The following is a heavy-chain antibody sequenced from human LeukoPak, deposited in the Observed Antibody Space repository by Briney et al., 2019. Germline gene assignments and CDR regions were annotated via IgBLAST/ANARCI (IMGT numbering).Heavy chain of an antibody. V-gene: IGHV3-66*01. D-gene: IGHD6-19*01. CDR3: ARRRYSSGRIDY. CDR1: GFTVSSNY. CDR2: LYSGGST. J-gene: IGHJ4*02. Sequence: GGSLRLSCAASGFTVSSNYVSWVRQAPGKGLEWVSVLYSGGSTYYADSVKGRFTISRDNSKNTLFLQMNGLRAKDTAVYYCARRRYSSGRIDYWGQGTLVTVSS.